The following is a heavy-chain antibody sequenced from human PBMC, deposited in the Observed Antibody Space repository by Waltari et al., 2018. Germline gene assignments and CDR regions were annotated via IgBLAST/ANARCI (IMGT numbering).Heavy chain of an antibody. J-gene: IGHJ6*02. CDR1: GYTFHSYG. D-gene: IGHD3-22*01. V-gene: IGHV1-18*04. Sequence: QVQLVQSGAEVKKPGASVTVSCMASGYTFHSYGLSWVRQAPGQGLEWMGWIDAYNGNTNDAQKLQGRVTMTTDTSTSTAYMELRSLRSDDTAVYYCARTGYDSSGGGMDVWGQGTTVTVSS. CDR2: IDAYNGNT. CDR3: ARTGYDSSGGGMDV.